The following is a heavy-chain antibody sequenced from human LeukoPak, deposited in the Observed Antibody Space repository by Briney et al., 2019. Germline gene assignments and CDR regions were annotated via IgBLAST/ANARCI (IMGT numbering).Heavy chain of an antibody. CDR1: GFTFSSYW. CDR3: ARGGGLDV. J-gene: IGHJ6*02. V-gene: IGHV3-7*03. D-gene: IGHD3-16*01. CDR2: INHNGNVN. Sequence: GGSLRLSCAASGFTFSSYWMNWARQAPGKGLEWVASINHNGNVNYYVDSVKGRFTISRDNAKNSLYLQMSNLRAEDTAVYFCARGGGLDVWGQGAAVTVSS.